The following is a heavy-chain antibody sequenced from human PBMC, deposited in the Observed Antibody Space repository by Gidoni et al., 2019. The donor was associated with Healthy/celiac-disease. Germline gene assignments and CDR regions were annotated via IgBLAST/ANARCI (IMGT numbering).Heavy chain of an antibody. CDR2: INHSGST. J-gene: IGHJ4*02. CDR1: GGSFSGYY. V-gene: IGHV4-34*01. D-gene: IGHD3-10*01. Sequence: QVQLQQWGAGLLKPSETLSLTCAFYGGSFSGYYWSWIRQPPGKGLEWIGEINHSGSTNYNPSLKSRVTISVDTSKNQFSLKLSSVTAADTAVYYCASIVANYYGSGSYYNYYFDYWGQGTLVTVSS. CDR3: ASIVANYYGSGSYYNYYFDY.